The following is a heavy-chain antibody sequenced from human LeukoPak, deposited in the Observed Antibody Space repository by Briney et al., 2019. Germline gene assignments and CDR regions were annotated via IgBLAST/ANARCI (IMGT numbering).Heavy chain of an antibody. D-gene: IGHD6-13*01. Sequence: GGSLRLSCAASGFTFSNYGIHWVRQAPGKGLEWVAAISGSGGSTYYADSVKGRFTISRDNSKNTLYLQMNSLRAEDTAVYYCAKGVAAAGLFDYWGQGTLVTVSS. J-gene: IGHJ4*02. V-gene: IGHV3-23*01. CDR3: AKGVAAAGLFDY. CDR2: ISGSGGST. CDR1: GFTFSNYG.